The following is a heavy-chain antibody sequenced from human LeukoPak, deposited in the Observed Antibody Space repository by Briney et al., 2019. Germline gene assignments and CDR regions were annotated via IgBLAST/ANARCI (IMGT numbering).Heavy chain of an antibody. Sequence: GESLKISFKGSGYIFTTYWIGWVRQMPGKGLEWMGIIYPGDSDPRYSPSFQGQVTISADKSISTAYLQWTSLKASDSAMYYCVRHGLGSSWFGFDYWGQGTLVTVSS. CDR1: GYIFTTYW. CDR3: VRHGLGSSWFGFDY. J-gene: IGHJ4*02. CDR2: IYPGDSDP. D-gene: IGHD6-13*01. V-gene: IGHV5-51*01.